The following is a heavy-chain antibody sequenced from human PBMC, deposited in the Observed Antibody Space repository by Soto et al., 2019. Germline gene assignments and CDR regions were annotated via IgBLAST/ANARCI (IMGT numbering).Heavy chain of an antibody. V-gene: IGHV3-23*01. J-gene: IGHJ4*02. D-gene: IGHD3-3*01. CDR2: ISGSGGST. CDR1: GFTFSSYA. CDR3: ATDSVRFLEWLSVRNY. Sequence: GGSLRLSCAASGFTFSSYAMSWVRQAPGKGLEWVSAISGSGGSTYYADSVKGRFTISRDNSKNTLYLQMNSLRAEDTAVYYCATDSVRFLEWLSVRNYWGQGTLVTVSS.